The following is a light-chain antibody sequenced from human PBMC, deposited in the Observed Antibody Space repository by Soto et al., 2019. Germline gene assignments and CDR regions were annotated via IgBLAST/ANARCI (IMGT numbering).Light chain of an antibody. V-gene: IGKV1-39*01. CDR2: AAA. J-gene: IGKJ5*01. CDR3: QQSYRTPPIT. CDR1: QSISSY. Sequence: DIQMTQSPSSLSASVGDRVTITCRASQSISSYLNWYQQKPGTAPKLLLYAAASLQSGVPSRFSGSGSGTDVTLTISSLQPEDCATYYCQQSYRTPPITFGQGTRREI.